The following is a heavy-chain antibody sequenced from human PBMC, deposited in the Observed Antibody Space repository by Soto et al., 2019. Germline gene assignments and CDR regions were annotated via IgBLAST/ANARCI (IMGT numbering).Heavy chain of an antibody. Sequence: QVQLVESGGGVVQPGRSLRLSCAASGFPFTSYGMHWLREGPDKGLEWVAIISYDGSDKYYADSVKGRFTISRDNSKNSLYLHMNSLRPEDTALYYCVGGEYYFDYRGEGTLVIVAS. D-gene: IGHD3-10*01. J-gene: IGHJ4*02. CDR1: GFPFTSYG. CDR2: ISYDGSDK. CDR3: VGGEYYFDY. V-gene: IGHV3-30*03.